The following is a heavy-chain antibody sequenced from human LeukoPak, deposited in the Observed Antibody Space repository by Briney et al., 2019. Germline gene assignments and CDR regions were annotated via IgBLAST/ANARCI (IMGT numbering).Heavy chain of an antibody. D-gene: IGHD3-10*01. V-gene: IGHV3-30-3*01. CDR3: ARGQWFGELLFQPPRWFDP. Sequence: PGRSLRLPCAASGFTFSSYAMHWVRQAPGKGLEWVAVISYDGSNKHYADSVKGRFTISRDNSKNTLYLQMNSLRAEDTAVYYCARGQWFGELLFQPPRWFDPWGQGTLVTVSS. CDR1: GFTFSSYA. J-gene: IGHJ5*02. CDR2: ISYDGSNK.